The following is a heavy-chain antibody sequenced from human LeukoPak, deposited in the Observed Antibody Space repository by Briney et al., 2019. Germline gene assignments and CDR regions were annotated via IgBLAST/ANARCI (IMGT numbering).Heavy chain of an antibody. J-gene: IGHJ4*02. Sequence: GGSLRLSCAASGFTFSSYGMHWVRQAPGKGLEWVAFIRYDGSNKYYADSVKGRFTISRDNSKNTLYLQMISLRAEDTAVYYCAKDSYIAVAGTMGYWGQGTLVTVSS. CDR1: GFTFSSYG. CDR3: AKDSYIAVAGTMGY. CDR2: IRYDGSNK. V-gene: IGHV3-30*02. D-gene: IGHD6-19*01.